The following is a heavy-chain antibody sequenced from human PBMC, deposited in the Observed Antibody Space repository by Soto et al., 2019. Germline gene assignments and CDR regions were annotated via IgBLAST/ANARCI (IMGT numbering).Heavy chain of an antibody. V-gene: IGHV3-21*01. D-gene: IGHD6-13*01. J-gene: IGHJ4*02. CDR3: ARGSIAAAGKDDY. CDR2: ISGSSDYI. CDR1: GFTFSSYA. Sequence: EVQLVESGGGLVNPGESLRLSCAASGFTFSSYAMNWVRQAPGRGREWVSSISGSSDYIYYSDSVKGRFAISRDNAKSSLYLQMKSLRAEDTAVYYCARGSIAAAGKDDYWGQGPLVTVSS.